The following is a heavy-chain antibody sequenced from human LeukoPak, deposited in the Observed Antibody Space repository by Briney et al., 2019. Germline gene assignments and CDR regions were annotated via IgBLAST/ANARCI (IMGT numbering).Heavy chain of an antibody. CDR2: ISAYNGNT. CDR3: AKDRGYSGSYYLDY. Sequence: ASVKVSCKASGYTFTSYGISWVRQAPGQGLEWMGWISAYNGNTNHAQKLQCRVTMTTDTSTSTAYMELRSLRSDDTAVYYCAKDRGYSGSYYLDYWGQGTLVTVSS. D-gene: IGHD1-26*01. J-gene: IGHJ4*02. CDR1: GYTFTSYG. V-gene: IGHV1-18*01.